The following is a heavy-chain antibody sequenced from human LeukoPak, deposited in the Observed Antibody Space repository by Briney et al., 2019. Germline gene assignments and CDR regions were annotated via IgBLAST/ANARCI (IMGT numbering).Heavy chain of an antibody. D-gene: IGHD3-16*01. J-gene: IGHJ4*02. Sequence: SETLSLTCAVSGYSLCKNYYWGWIRPPPGKGLEWIGRIYGTGSTSYNPSLMNRVTMSVDTSKNHFSLKLTSVTAADTAVYYCARYDSRGSASTRFDYWGQGSLVTISS. V-gene: IGHV4-38-2*01. CDR2: IYGTGST. CDR3: ARYDSRGSASTRFDY. CDR1: GYSLCKNYY.